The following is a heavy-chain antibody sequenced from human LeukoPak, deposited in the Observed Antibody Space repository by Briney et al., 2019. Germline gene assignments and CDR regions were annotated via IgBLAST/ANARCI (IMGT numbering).Heavy chain of an antibody. CDR2: IAGGGGYI. Sequence: PGGSLRLSCAASGFTFSSYSMMWVRQTPGKGLEWVSSIAGGGGYIYYADSVKGRFTISRDNAKNSLYLQMNSLRAEGTAVYYCAKLRLSNYDILTGYYYYFDYWGQGALVTVSS. V-gene: IGHV3-21*01. D-gene: IGHD3-9*01. CDR1: GFTFSSYS. J-gene: IGHJ4*02. CDR3: AKLRLSNYDILTGYYYYFDY.